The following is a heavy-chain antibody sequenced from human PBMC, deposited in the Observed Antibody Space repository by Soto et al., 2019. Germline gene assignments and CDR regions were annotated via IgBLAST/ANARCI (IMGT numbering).Heavy chain of an antibody. J-gene: IGHJ6*02. V-gene: IGHV3-23*01. Sequence: EVQLLESGGGSVQPGGSLRLSCAASGFTFSSYAVSWVRQAPGKGLEWVSGISGSGGTTYYADSVKGRFTVSRDNSKNTLYLQMNSLRAEDTAVYYCAKFGLDWFYYYYYGMDVWGQGTTVTVSS. CDR3: AKFGLDWFYYYYYGMDV. CDR1: GFTFSSYA. D-gene: IGHD3-9*01. CDR2: ISGSGGTT.